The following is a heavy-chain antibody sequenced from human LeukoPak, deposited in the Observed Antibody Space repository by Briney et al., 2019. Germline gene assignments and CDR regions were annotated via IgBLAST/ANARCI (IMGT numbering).Heavy chain of an antibody. D-gene: IGHD6-13*01. CDR3: ARHLIAAAENFGY. J-gene: IGHJ4*02. Sequence: PSETLSLTCAVSGYSISSGYYRGWIRQPPGKGLEWIGSIYHSGSTYYNPSLKSRVTISVDTSKNQFSLKLSSVTAADTAVYYCARHLIAAAENFGYWGQGTLVTVSS. V-gene: IGHV4-38-2*01. CDR2: IYHSGST. CDR1: GYSISSGYY.